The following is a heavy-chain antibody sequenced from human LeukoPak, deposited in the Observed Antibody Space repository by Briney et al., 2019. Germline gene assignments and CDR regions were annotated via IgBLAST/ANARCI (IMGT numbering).Heavy chain of an antibody. D-gene: IGHD6-19*01. Sequence: ASVKVSCKASGYTFTSYYMHWVRQAPGQGLEWMGIINPCGGSTSYAQKFQGRVTMTRDTSTSTVYMELSSLRSEDTAVYYCARVSRGLYSSGWYLLDYWGQGTLVTVSS. V-gene: IGHV1-46*01. J-gene: IGHJ4*02. CDR2: INPCGGST. CDR3: ARVSRGLYSSGWYLLDY. CDR1: GYTFTSYY.